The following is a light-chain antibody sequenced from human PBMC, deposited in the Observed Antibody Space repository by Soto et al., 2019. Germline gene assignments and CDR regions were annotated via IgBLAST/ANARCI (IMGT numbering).Light chain of an antibody. V-gene: IGKV3-20*01. CDR2: DAS. J-gene: IGKJ2*01. CDR3: QQSGSSPRT. CDR1: QSVRNVY. Sequence: EIVLTQSPVTLSFSPLERATLSCIASQSVRNVYLAWYQQKPGRAPRLLIYDASNRATGIPDRFSGSGSGTDFTLSINRLEPEDFAVYYCQQSGSSPRTFGQGTKWIS.